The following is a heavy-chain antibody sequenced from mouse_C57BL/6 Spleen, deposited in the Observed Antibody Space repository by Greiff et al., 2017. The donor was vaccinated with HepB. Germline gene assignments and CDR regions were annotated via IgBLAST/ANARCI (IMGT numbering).Heavy chain of an antibody. CDR3: ARVPPYGSRRDWYFDV. J-gene: IGHJ1*03. Sequence: EVQLQQSGPELVKPGASVKIPCKASGYTFTDYNMDWVKQSHGKSLEWIGDINPNNGGTIYNQKFKGKATLTVDKSSSTAYMELRSLTSEDTAVYDCARVPPYGSRRDWYFDVWGTGTTVTVSS. CDR1: GYTFTDYN. V-gene: IGHV1-18*01. CDR2: INPNNGGT. D-gene: IGHD1-1*01.